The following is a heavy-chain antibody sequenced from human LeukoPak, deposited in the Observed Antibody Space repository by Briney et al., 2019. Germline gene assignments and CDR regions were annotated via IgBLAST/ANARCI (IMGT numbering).Heavy chain of an antibody. J-gene: IGHJ4*02. V-gene: IGHV3-33*01. CDR2: IWYDGNNK. CDR3: AREHTTVTSLLDY. Sequence: GGSLRLSCAASGFTFNSYGIHWVHQAPGKGLEWVAVIWYDGNNKYYADSVKGRFTISRDSSKNTMYLQMNSLRAEDTAVYYCAREHTTVTSLLDYWGQGTLVTVSS. CDR1: GFTFNSYG. D-gene: IGHD4-17*01.